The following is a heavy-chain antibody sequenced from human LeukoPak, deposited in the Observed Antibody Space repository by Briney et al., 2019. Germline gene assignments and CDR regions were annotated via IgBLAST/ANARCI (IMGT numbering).Heavy chain of an antibody. V-gene: IGHV4-59*01. J-gene: IGHJ5*02. Sequence: SETLSLTCTVSGGSISTYYWSWIRQPPGKGLEWIGYIYYSGSTNYNPSLKSRVTISVDTSKNQFSLKLSSVTAADTALYYCARDSGSGSSTSNWFDPWGQGTLVTVSS. CDR2: IYYSGST. CDR1: GGSISTYY. D-gene: IGHD1-26*01. CDR3: ARDSGSGSSTSNWFDP.